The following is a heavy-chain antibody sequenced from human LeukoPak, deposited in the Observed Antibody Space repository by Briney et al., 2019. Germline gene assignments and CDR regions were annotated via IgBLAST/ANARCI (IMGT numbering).Heavy chain of an antibody. CDR1: GFTFSSYS. CDR3: ERSSYKAIVLGGGDY. Sequence: GRSLRPSCAPSGFTFSSYSMNCVRQPPGKGLEWVSSISSSSSYIYNADAVKGRFTISRDKAKNSLYLQMNSLRAEDTAVSYCERSSYKAIVLGGGDYWGQGTVVPVSS. J-gene: IGHJ4*02. CDR2: ISSSSSYI. D-gene: IGHD5-18*01. V-gene: IGHV3-21*01.